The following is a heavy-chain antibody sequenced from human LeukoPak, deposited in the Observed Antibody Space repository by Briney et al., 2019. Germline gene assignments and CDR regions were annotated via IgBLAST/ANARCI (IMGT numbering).Heavy chain of an antibody. CDR2: IHYTGST. J-gene: IGHJ3*02. CDR3: ARAPLYSSELGGAFDI. D-gene: IGHD5-18*01. V-gene: IGHV4-61*01. Sequence: PSETLSLTCTVSGGPVSSGSYSWSWIRQPPGKGLEWIGYIHYTGSTNFNPSLKSRVSISIDTSKNQLSLNLSSVTAADTAVFYCARAPLYSSELGGAFDIWGQGTMVTVSS. CDR1: GGPVSSGSYS.